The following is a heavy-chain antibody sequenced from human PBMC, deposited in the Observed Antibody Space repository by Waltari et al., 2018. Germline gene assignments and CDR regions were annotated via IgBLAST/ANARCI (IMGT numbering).Heavy chain of an antibody. V-gene: IGHV7-4-1*02. J-gene: IGHJ4*02. CDR3: ARWRPPDYGLDN. CDR1: GYTVTDYS. D-gene: IGHD4-17*01. CDR2: INPKTGKA. Sequence: QVQLVQSGSELQKPGTSVKISCKASGYTVTDYSLNWLRQASGQGFEWMARINPKTGKATYAPDFTGRFVVSLDTSVSTAYLEIISLKAEDTAVYYCARWRPPDYGLDNWGQGTLVTVSA.